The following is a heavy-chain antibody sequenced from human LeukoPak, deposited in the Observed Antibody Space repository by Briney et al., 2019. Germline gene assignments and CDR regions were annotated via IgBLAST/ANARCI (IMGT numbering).Heavy chain of an antibody. D-gene: IGHD3-16*01. V-gene: IGHV4-59*01. CDR3: ARVPLGILNAFDI. CDR1: GASISHYY. Sequence: SETLSLTCTVSGASISHYYWSWIRQPPGRGLEWIGCAFYTGSTNYNPSLKSRVTISIDTSKNQFSLKLSSVTAADTAVYYCARVPLGILNAFDIWGQGTMVTVSS. J-gene: IGHJ3*02. CDR2: AFYTGST.